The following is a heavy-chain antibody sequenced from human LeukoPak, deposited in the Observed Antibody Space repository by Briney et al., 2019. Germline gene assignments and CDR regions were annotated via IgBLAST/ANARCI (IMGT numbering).Heavy chain of an antibody. CDR2: ISGSGGST. Sequence: GGSLRLSCAASGFTFSSYAMSWVRQAPGKGLEWVSGISGSGGSTYYADSVKGRFTISRDNSKNTLYLQMNSLRAEDTAVYYCAKCAVRGVSLTSAFDIWGQGTMVTVSS. V-gene: IGHV3-23*01. CDR3: AKCAVRGVSLTSAFDI. D-gene: IGHD3-10*01. J-gene: IGHJ3*02. CDR1: GFTFSSYA.